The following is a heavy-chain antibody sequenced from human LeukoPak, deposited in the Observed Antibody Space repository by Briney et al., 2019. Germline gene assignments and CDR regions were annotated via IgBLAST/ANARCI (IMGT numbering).Heavy chain of an antibody. D-gene: IGHD1-14*01. Sequence: SETLSLTCTVSGGSISSSSLYWGWIRQPPGKGLEWIGSIYYSGNTFYNPSLKSRVTISVDTSKNQFSLKLSSITAADTAVYYCARLNQGNRFDYWGQGALVTVSP. CDR3: ARLNQGNRFDY. V-gene: IGHV4-39*01. J-gene: IGHJ4*02. CDR2: IYYSGNT. CDR1: GGSISSSSLY.